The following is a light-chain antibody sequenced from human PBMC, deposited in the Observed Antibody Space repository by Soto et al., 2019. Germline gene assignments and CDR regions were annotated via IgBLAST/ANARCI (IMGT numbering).Light chain of an antibody. V-gene: IGLV2-23*01. CDR2: DGS. J-gene: IGLJ3*02. Sequence: QSALTQPASVSGSPGQSITISCTGTSSDVGSYNLVSWYQQHPGKAPKLMIYDGSTRPSGVSNRFSGSNSGNTASLTISGLQAEDEADYYCCSYAGSRVFGGGTKLTVL. CDR3: CSYAGSRV. CDR1: SSDVGSYNL.